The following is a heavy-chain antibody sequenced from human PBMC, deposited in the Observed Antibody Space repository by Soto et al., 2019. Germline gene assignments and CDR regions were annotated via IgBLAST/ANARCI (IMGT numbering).Heavy chain of an antibody. CDR3: ATGGGFIEGRMVWFDP. V-gene: IGHV4-34*01. CDR1: NGSLSGYS. Sequence: QVHLQQWGAGLLKPSETLSLSCSVHNGSLSGYSWNWIRQPPGKGLEWIGEINHFGSINYNPSLRSRVSMSVDRSRNQFSLKLRSVTAAATAVYYCATGGGFIEGRMVWFDPWGQGTQVTVSS. D-gene: IGHD1-1*01. CDR2: INHFGSI. J-gene: IGHJ5*02.